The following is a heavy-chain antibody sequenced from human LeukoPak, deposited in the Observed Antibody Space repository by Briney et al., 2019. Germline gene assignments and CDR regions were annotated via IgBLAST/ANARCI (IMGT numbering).Heavy chain of an antibody. CDR1: GFTFSSYS. V-gene: IGHV3-21*06. J-gene: IGHJ4*02. Sequence: PGGSLRLSCAASGFTFSSYSMNWVRQAPGKGLEWVSSISSSSSYIYYADSLKGRFTISRDNAKNSLYLQMNSLRAEDTAVYYCAKTSDYDYVWGSYRPDYWGQGTLVTVSS. CDR2: ISSSSSYI. D-gene: IGHD3-16*02. CDR3: AKTSDYDYVWGSYRPDY.